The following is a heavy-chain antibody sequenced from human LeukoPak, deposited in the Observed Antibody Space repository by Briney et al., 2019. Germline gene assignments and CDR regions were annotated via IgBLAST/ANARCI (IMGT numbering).Heavy chain of an antibody. CDR1: GYSFTSYW. V-gene: IGHV5-51*01. Sequence: PGESLTVSRMGSGYSFTSYWIGWVRQMPGKGLEWMGLIYPGDSDTIYNPSFQGQVTISADKSISTAYLQWSSLKASDTAMYYCARFWPASSSALDYWGQGTLVTVSS. J-gene: IGHJ4*02. CDR2: IYPGDSDT. D-gene: IGHD6-6*01. CDR3: ARFWPASSSALDY.